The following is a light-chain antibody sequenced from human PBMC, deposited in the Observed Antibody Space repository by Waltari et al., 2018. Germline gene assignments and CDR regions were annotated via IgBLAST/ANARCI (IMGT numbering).Light chain of an antibody. CDR2: ETD. J-gene: IGLJ1*01. Sequence: QSVVTQPPSVSAAPGQKVTISCSGSSFNLGKNHFSWYKQHPGTAPKLLIYETDKRPSVIPDRFSGSKSGTSATLGVTGLQSGDEADYYCGVWDSSLKAYVFGPGTSVAVL. CDR1: SFNLGKNH. V-gene: IGLV1-51*02. CDR3: GVWDSSLKAYV.